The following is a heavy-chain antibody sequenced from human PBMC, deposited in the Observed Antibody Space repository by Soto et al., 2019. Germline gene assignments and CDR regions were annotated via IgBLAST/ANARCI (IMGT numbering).Heavy chain of an antibody. Sequence: QPGGSLGLSCAASGFTFSSYAMSWVRQAPGKGLEWVSAISGSGGSTYYADSVKGRFTISRDNSKNTLYLQMNSLRAEDTAVYYSESRIRDGYNPHYYYYYGMDVWGQGTTVTVSS. CDR1: GFTFSSYA. J-gene: IGHJ6*02. D-gene: IGHD5-12*01. CDR3: ESRIRDGYNPHYYYYYGMDV. V-gene: IGHV3-23*01. CDR2: ISGSGGST.